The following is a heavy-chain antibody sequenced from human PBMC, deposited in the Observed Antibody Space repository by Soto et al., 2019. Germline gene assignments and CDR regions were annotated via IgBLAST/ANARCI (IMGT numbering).Heavy chain of an antibody. CDR2: ISDSGGTT. Sequence: HPSGSLRLSCAASGFTFSSCAMSWVRQVPGMGLQWVSAISDSGGTTYYADSVRGRFTISRDNSKNTLYLQLNSLGAEDTALYYCAKDRPAAGSQWLVPIWGRGTLVTVSS. CDR3: AKDRPAAGSQWLVPI. J-gene: IGHJ4*02. V-gene: IGHV3-23*01. D-gene: IGHD6-19*01. CDR1: GFTFSSCA.